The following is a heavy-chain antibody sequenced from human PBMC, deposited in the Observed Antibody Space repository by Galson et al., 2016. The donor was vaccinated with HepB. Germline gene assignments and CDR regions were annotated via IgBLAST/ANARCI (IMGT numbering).Heavy chain of an antibody. CDR1: GGSFSGYY. CDR2: INHSDST. V-gene: IGHV4-34*01. J-gene: IGHJ5*02. D-gene: IGHD5-12*01. Sequence: ETLSLTCAVYGGSFSGYYWSWIRQPPGKGLEWIGEINHSDSTNYNPSLKSRCTISVDTSKNQFSLKLSSVTAADTAVYYCATSSRGYSGYAVNWFDPWGQGTLVTVSS. CDR3: ATSSRGYSGYAVNWFDP.